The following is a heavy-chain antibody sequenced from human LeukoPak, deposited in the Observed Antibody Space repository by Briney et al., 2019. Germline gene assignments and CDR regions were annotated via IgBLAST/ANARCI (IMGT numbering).Heavy chain of an antibody. Sequence: PGGSLRLSCAASGFTFSSFEMNWVRQAPGKGLEWVAVFWSDGRQKYYVDSVKGRFTVSRDTSKKTVYLQMNSLRAEDTAVYYCARDDDGSGKYGQLYWGQGTLVTVSS. CDR1: GFTFSSFE. CDR3: ARDDDGSGKYGQLY. V-gene: IGHV3-33*08. CDR2: FWSDGRQK. D-gene: IGHD3-10*01. J-gene: IGHJ4*02.